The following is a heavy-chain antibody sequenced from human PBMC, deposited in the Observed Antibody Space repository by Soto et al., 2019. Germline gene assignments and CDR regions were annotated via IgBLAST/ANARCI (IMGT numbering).Heavy chain of an antibody. J-gene: IGHJ6*02. V-gene: IGHV4-31*03. CDR3: ARGGTEHTSSHKFGFDV. D-gene: IGHD2-2*01. CDR2: VYYRGGA. CDR1: GGSISNGGYY. Sequence: TLSLTCTVSGGSISNGGYYWTWIRQLPGKGLEWIGYVYYRGGAYYTPSLQSRVTISPDTSKTRFSMRLKSVTAADTAVYYCARGGTEHTSSHKFGFDVWGQGTTVTVSS.